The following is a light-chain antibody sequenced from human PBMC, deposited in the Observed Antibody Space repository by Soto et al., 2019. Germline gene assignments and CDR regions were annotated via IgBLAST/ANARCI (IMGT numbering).Light chain of an antibody. CDR2: GAS. J-gene: IGKJ1*01. V-gene: IGKV3-15*01. CDR1: QSVSSN. CDR3: QQYNNWPKM. Sequence: EIVMTQSPATLSVSPGERATLSCRASQSVSSNLAWYQQKPGQAPRLLIYGASTRATGIQARFSGSGSGTEFTLTISSLQSEDFAVYYCQQYNNWPKMFGQGTKVDIK.